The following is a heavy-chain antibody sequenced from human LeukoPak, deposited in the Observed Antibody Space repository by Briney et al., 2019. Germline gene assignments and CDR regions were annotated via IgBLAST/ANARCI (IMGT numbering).Heavy chain of an antibody. CDR2: ISGSGGST. D-gene: IGHD3-22*01. Sequence: GGSLRLSCAASGFTFSSYAMSWVRQAPGKGLEWVSAISGSGGSTYCADSVKGRFTISRDNSKNTLYLQMNSLRAEDTAVYYCAKDSTRSSGYFFHDNDAFDIWGQGTMVTVSS. J-gene: IGHJ3*02. CDR1: GFTFSSYA. V-gene: IGHV3-23*01. CDR3: AKDSTRSSGYFFHDNDAFDI.